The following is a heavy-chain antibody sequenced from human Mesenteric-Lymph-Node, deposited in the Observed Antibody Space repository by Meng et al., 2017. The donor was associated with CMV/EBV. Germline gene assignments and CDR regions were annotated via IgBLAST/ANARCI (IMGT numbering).Heavy chain of an antibody. CDR1: GFTFSDYY. V-gene: IGHV3-11*04. Sequence: GGSLRLSCAASGFTFSDYYMSWIRQAPGKGLEWVSYISSTGSNMYYADSVKGRFTISRDNAKNSLYLQMNSLRAEDTAVYYCARDRDILTGPYYFGHWGQGTLVTVSS. D-gene: IGHD3-9*01. CDR2: ISSTGSNM. CDR3: ARDRDILTGPYYFGH. J-gene: IGHJ4*02.